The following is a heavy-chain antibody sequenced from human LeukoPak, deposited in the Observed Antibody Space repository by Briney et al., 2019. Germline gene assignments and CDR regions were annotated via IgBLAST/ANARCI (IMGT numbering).Heavy chain of an antibody. Sequence: GGSLRLSCAASGFTFSTYAMSWVRQAPGKGLEWVSAITGGGAATSYADSVKGRFTISRVYPKNTVYLQMNGLRAEDTAVYYCAKLPHYDFWSGDPSYEMDVWGQGTTVTVSS. D-gene: IGHD3-3*01. V-gene: IGHV3-23*01. CDR1: GFTFSTYA. CDR2: ITGGGAAT. J-gene: IGHJ6*02. CDR3: AKLPHYDFWSGDPSYEMDV.